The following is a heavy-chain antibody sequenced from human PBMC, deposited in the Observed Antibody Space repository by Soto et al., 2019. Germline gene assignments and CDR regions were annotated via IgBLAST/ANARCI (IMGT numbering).Heavy chain of an antibody. J-gene: IGHJ4*02. V-gene: IGHV3-21*06. CDR3: ARESEDLTSNFDY. CDR2: ISSTTNYI. Sequence: KPGGSLRISCAASGFTFTRYSMNWVRQAPGKGLEWVSSISSTTNYIYYGDSMKGRFTISRDNAKNSLYLEMNSLRAEDTAVYYCARESEDLTSNFDYWGQGTLVTVSS. CDR1: GFTFTRYS.